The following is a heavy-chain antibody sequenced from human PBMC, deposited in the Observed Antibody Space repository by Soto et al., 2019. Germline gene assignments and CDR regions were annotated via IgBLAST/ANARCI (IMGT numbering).Heavy chain of an antibody. CDR3: ARRDSSSWYFVYYYGMDV. D-gene: IGHD6-13*01. Sequence: GASVKVSCKASGYTFTSYDINWVRQATGQGLEWMGWMSPNSGNTGYAQKFQGRVTMTRNTSISTAYMELSSLRSEDTAVYYCARRDSSSWYFVYYYGMDVWGQGTTVTVSS. CDR1: GYTFTSYD. CDR2: MSPNSGNT. J-gene: IGHJ6*02. V-gene: IGHV1-8*01.